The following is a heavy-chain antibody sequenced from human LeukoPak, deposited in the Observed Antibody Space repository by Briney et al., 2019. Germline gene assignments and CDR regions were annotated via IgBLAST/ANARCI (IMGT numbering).Heavy chain of an antibody. J-gene: IGHJ4*02. CDR1: GGSISSYY. Sequence: PSETLSLTCTVSGGSISSYYWSWIRQPPGKGLEWIGEINHSGSTNYNPSLKSRVTISVDTSKNQFSLKLSSVTAADTAVYYCARGRTDTAMAADFVYWGQGTLVTVSS. D-gene: IGHD5-18*01. CDR2: INHSGST. CDR3: ARGRTDTAMAADFVY. V-gene: IGHV4-34*01.